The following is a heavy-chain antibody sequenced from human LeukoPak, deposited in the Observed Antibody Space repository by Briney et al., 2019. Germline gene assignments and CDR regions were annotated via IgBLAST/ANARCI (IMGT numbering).Heavy chain of an antibody. CDR1: GYTFTGYY. D-gene: IGHD2-21*01. V-gene: IGHV1-2*02. CDR3: ARVLNSGNWFDP. J-gene: IGHJ5*02. Sequence: ASVKVSCKASGYTFTGYYMHWVRQAPGQGLEWMGWINPNSGGTNYAQKFQGRVTMTRDTSISTAYMELSRLRSDDTAVYYCARVLNSGNWFDPWGQGTLVTVSS. CDR2: INPNSGGT.